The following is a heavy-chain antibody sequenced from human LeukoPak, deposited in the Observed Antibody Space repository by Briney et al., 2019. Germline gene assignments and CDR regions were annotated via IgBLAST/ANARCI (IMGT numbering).Heavy chain of an antibody. CDR3: ARDLVCYDYVWGSYRRGAPFDY. J-gene: IGHJ4*02. D-gene: IGHD3-16*02. CDR1: GFTFDDYG. Sequence: PGGSLRLSCAASGFTFDDYGMSWVRQAPGKGLEWVSGINWNGGSTGYADSVKGRFTISRDNAKNSLYLQMNSLRAEDTALYYCARDLVCYDYVWGSYRRGAPFDYWGQGTLVTVSS. CDR2: INWNGGST. V-gene: IGHV3-20*04.